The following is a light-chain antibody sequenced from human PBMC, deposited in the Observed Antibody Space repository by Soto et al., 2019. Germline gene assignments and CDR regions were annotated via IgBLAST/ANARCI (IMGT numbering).Light chain of an antibody. Sequence: EIVMTQSPATLSVSPGERATLSCSASQSVSSNLAWYQQKPGQAPRLLIYGASTRATSIPARFSGSGSGTEFTLTISSLQSEDFAVYYCQQYNNWSLYTFGQGTKLEIK. CDR2: GAS. V-gene: IGKV3-15*01. CDR3: QQYNNWSLYT. J-gene: IGKJ2*01. CDR1: QSVSSN.